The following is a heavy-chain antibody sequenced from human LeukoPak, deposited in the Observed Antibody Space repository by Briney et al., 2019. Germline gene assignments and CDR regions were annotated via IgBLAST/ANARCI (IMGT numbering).Heavy chain of an antibody. CDR2: ISSSGSDI. CDR1: GFTFSNYE. Sequence: GGSLRLSCAASGFTFSNYEMHWVRQAPGKGLEWVSYISSSGSDIYYADSVKGRFTISRDNAKNSLYLHMNSLRAEDTAVYYCAELGITMIGGVWGKRNTVTISS. J-gene: IGHJ6*01. V-gene: IGHV3-48*03. CDR3: AELGITMIGGV. D-gene: IGHD3-10*01.